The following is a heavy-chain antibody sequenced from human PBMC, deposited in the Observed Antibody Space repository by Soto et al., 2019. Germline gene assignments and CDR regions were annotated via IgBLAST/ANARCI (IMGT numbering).Heavy chain of an antibody. Sequence: PGGSLRLSCAASGFTFSTYALSWVRQGPGKGLEWVSGISGSGGTIYYADSVKGRFTISRDNSKNTLFLQMNSLRAEDTAVYYCARGSSNWAYYFDFWGQGTLVTVSS. V-gene: IGHV3-23*01. CDR2: ISGSGGTI. CDR3: ARGSSNWAYYFDF. CDR1: GFTFSTYA. J-gene: IGHJ4*02. D-gene: IGHD6-13*01.